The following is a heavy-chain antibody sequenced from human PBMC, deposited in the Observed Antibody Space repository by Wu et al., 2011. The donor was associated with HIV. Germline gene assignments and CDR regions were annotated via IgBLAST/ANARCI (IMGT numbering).Heavy chain of an antibody. CDR3: ARAEVLWFGEDSKYYFDY. J-gene: IGHJ4*02. CDR1: GYTFTNYD. D-gene: IGHD3-10*01. CDR2: LIPIFATT. V-gene: IGHV1-69*01. Sequence: VQLVQSGAEVKKPGASVKVSCKASGYTFTNYDINWVRQAPGQGLEWMGGLIPIFATTNYAQKFQGRVTITTDESTSTAYMELSSLRSEDTAVYYCARAEVLWFGEDSKYYFDYWGQGTLVTVSS.